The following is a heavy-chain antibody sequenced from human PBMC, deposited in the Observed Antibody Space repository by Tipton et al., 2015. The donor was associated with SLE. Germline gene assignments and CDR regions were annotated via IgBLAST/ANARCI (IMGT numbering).Heavy chain of an antibody. CDR1: GFTFSSYS. CDR2: IYHSGST. V-gene: IGHV4-38-2*02. D-gene: IGHD3-22*01. CDR3: ARELDSPSAL. J-gene: IGHJ4*02. Sequence: LRLSCAASGFTFSSYSMNWVRQAPGKGLEWIGSIYHSGSTYYNPSLKSRVTISVDTSKNQFSLKLSSVTAADTAVYYCARELDSPSALWGQGTLVTVSS.